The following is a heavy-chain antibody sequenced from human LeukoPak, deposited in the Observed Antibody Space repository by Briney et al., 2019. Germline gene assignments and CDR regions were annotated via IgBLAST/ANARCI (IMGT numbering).Heavy chain of an antibody. CDR3: ARVWGTYYDILTGYYQTGNTDYYFDY. D-gene: IGHD3-9*01. CDR1: VFTVSRNY. V-gene: IGHV3-66*02. Sequence: GGSLRLSCAASVFTVSRNYMSWVRQAPGEGLEWVSDILSGGSTYYANSVNGLFTISRDKSKYTLYRQKNSLRAEDTAVYYCARVWGTYYDILTGYYQTGNTDYYFDYWGQGTLVTVSS. J-gene: IGHJ4*02. CDR2: ILSGGST.